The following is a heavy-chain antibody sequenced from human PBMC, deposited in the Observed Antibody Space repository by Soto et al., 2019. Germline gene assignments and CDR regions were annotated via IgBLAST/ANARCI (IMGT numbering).Heavy chain of an antibody. CDR2: IYYIGST. J-gene: IGHJ4*02. V-gene: IGHV4-31*03. CDR3: ARLYSSGWYGAFDY. Sequence: PSETLSLTCTVSGGSMGSDGYYWSWIRQYPGKGLEYIGYIYYIGSTYYNPSLKGRVTTSIDTSKNQFSLKLTSVTAADTAVYYCARLYSSGWYGAFDYWGQGTLVTVSS. D-gene: IGHD6-19*01. CDR1: GGSMGSDGYY.